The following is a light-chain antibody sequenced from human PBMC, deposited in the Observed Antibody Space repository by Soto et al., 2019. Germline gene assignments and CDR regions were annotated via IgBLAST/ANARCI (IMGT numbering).Light chain of an antibody. CDR2: LAS. J-gene: IGKJ1*01. CDR3: QQYGSSPRT. CDR1: QSVSSSY. Sequence: EIVLTQSPGTLSLSPGERATLSCRASQSVSSSYLAWYQQKPSQAPRLLIYLASSRATGIPDRFSGSGSGTDFTLTISRLEPEDFAVYYCQQYGSSPRTFGEGTKVDIK. V-gene: IGKV3-20*01.